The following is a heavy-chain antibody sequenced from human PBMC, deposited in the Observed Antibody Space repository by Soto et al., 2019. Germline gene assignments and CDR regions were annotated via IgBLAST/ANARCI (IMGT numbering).Heavy chain of an antibody. V-gene: IGHV4-59*02. CDR2: IHDSGRT. CDR1: GGSVSNYY. CDR3: ARASRFLHYFDY. J-gene: IGHJ4*02. Sequence: SETLSLTCTVSGGSVSNYYWSWIRQPPGKGLEWIGYIHDSGRTYYNPSLKSRVTISADTSKNQFSLQLNSVIAADTAVYYCARASRFLHYFDYWGQGTLVTVSS.